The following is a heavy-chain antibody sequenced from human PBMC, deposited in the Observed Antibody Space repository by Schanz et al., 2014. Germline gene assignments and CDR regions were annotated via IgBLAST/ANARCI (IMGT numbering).Heavy chain of an antibody. J-gene: IGHJ4*02. CDR2: IATSSSTR. CDR1: GFDFNSYS. V-gene: IGHV3-48*04. D-gene: IGHD1-1*01. CDR3: ARAHGNNWYGKGLDY. Sequence: EVRLVESGGGLVQPGGSLRLSCEASGFDFNSYSMNWVRQVPGKGLEWLSYIATSSSTRHYADSVKGRFTISRDNSKNTLYLQMNSLRADDTAVYFCARAHGNNWYGKGLDYWGQGTLVTVSS.